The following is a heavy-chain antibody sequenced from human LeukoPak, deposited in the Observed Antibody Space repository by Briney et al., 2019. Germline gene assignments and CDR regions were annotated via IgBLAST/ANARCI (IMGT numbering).Heavy chain of an antibody. V-gene: IGHV4-31*03. CDR2: IYYSGST. D-gene: IGHD2-21*02. Sequence: SQTLSLTCTVSGGSISSGGYYWSRIRQHPGKGLEWIGYIYYSGSTYYNPSLKSRVTISVDTSKNQFSLKLSSVTAADTAVYYCASRPTYCGGDCFSFWGQGTLVTVSS. J-gene: IGHJ4*02. CDR3: ASRPTYCGGDCFSF. CDR1: GGSISSGGYY.